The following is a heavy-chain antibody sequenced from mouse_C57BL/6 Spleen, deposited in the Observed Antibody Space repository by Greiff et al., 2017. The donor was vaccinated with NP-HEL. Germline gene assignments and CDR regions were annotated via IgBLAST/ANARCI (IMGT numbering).Heavy chain of an antibody. V-gene: IGHV1-64*01. CDR1: GYTFTSYW. CDR3: ARTDYGSSSFAY. J-gene: IGHJ3*01. Sequence: VQLQQSGAELVKPGASVKLSCKASGYTFTSYWMHWVKQRPGQGLEWIGMIHPNSGSTNYNEKFKSKATLTVDKSSSTAYMQLSSLTSEDSAVYYCARTDYGSSSFAYWGQGTLVTVSA. CDR2: IHPNSGST. D-gene: IGHD1-1*01.